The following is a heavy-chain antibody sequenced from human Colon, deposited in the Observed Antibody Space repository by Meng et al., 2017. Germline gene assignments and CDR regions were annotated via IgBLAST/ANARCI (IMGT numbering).Heavy chain of an antibody. CDR2: IIPIFGTA. J-gene: IGHJ6*02. CDR3: ARDSSGWSSGYYYGMDV. CDR1: GGTFSSYA. D-gene: IGHD6-19*01. Sequence: SVKVSCKASGGTFSSYAISWVRQAPGQGLEWMGGIIPIFGTANYAQKFQGRVTITADESTSTAYMELSSLRSEDMAVYYCARDSSGWSSGYYYGMDVWGQGTTVTVSS. V-gene: IGHV1-69*13.